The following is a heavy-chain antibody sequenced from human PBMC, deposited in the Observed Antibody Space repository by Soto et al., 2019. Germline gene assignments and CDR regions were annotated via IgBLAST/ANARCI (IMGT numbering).Heavy chain of an antibody. CDR1: GGSISSGGYY. D-gene: IGHD1-26*01. J-gene: IGHJ4*02. V-gene: IGHV4-31*03. CDR3: AGIYSGSPGGTLRY. Sequence: QVQLQESGPGLVKPSQTLSLTCTVSGGSISSGGYYWSWIRQHPGKGLEWIGYIYYSGSTYYSPSLERRVTISVDTSKNQFSLKLSSVTAADTAVYYCAGIYSGSPGGTLRYWGQGTLVTVYS. CDR2: IYYSGST.